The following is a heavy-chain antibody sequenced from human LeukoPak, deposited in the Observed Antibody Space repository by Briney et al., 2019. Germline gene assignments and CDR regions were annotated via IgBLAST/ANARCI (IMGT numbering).Heavy chain of an antibody. Sequence: SETLSLTCTVSGGSISSSSYYWGWIRQPPGKGLERIGSIYYSGSTYYNPSLKSRVTISVDTSKNQFSLKLSSVTAADTAVYYCARRGFGTIDYWGQGTLVTVSS. J-gene: IGHJ4*02. CDR1: GGSISSSSYY. D-gene: IGHD1/OR15-1a*01. V-gene: IGHV4-39*01. CDR2: IYYSGST. CDR3: ARRGFGTIDY.